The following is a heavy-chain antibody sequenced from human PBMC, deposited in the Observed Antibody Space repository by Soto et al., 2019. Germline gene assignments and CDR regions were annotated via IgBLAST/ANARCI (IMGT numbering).Heavy chain of an antibody. D-gene: IGHD6-6*01. CDR2: INPNSGGT. V-gene: IGHV1-2*04. CDR1: GYSFTGYY. Sequence: ASVKVSCKASGYSFTGYYMHWVRQAPGQGLEWMGWINPNSGGTNYAQKFQGWVTMTRDTSISTAYMELSRLRSDDTAVYYCAIRGGRNSSSADLGLDYWGQGTLVTVSS. CDR3: AIRGGRNSSSADLGLDY. J-gene: IGHJ4*02.